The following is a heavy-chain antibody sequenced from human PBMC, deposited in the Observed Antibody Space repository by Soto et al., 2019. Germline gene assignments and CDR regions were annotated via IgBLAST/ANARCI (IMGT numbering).Heavy chain of an antibody. D-gene: IGHD3-10*01. J-gene: IGHJ4*02. V-gene: IGHV4-31*03. CDR1: GGSISSGGYY. CDR2: IYYSGST. Sequence: SETLSLTCTVSGGSISSGGYYWSWIRQHPGKGLEWIGYIYYSGSTYYNPSLKSRVTISVDTSKNQFSLKLSSVTAADTAVYYCAREKGFGELLSNFDYWGQGTLVTVSS. CDR3: AREKGFGELLSNFDY.